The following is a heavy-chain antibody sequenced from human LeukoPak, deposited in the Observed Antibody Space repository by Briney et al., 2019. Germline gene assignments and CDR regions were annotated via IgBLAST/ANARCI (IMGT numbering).Heavy chain of an antibody. CDR3: ARELYGGYEYYFDY. J-gene: IGHJ4*02. V-gene: IGHV1-69*04. Sequence: GASVKVSCKASGGTFSSYAISWVRQAPGQGLEWMGRIIPIFGIANYAQKFQGRVTITADKSTSTAYMELSSLRSEDTAVYYCARELYGGYEYYFDYWGQGTLVTVSS. CDR1: GGTFSSYA. D-gene: IGHD5-12*01. CDR2: IIPIFGIA.